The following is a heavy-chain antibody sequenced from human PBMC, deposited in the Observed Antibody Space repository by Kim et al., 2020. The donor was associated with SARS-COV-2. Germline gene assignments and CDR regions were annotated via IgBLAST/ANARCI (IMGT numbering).Heavy chain of an antibody. J-gene: IGHJ5*02. CDR3: AMDLQYSSSLFGFDP. CDR1: GGSFSGYY. D-gene: IGHD6-6*01. Sequence: SETLSLTCAVYGGSFSGYYWSWIRQPPGKGLEWIGEINHSGSTNYNPSLKSRVTISVDTSKNQFSLKLSSVTAADTAVYYCAMDLQYSSSLFGFDPWGQGTLVTVSS. V-gene: IGHV4-34*01. CDR2: INHSGST.